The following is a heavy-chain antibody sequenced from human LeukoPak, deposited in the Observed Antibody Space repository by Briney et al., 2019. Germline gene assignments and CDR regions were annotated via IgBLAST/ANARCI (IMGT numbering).Heavy chain of an antibody. D-gene: IGHD3-22*01. Sequence: SETLSLTCTVSGGSISSYYWSWIRQPPGKGLEWIGYIYYSGSTNYNPSFKSRVTISVDTFKNQFSLKLSSVTAADTAVYYCAAGSGYYGYFDYWGQGTLVTVSS. CDR3: AAGSGYYGYFDY. CDR2: IYYSGST. CDR1: GGSISSYY. J-gene: IGHJ4*02. V-gene: IGHV4-59*01.